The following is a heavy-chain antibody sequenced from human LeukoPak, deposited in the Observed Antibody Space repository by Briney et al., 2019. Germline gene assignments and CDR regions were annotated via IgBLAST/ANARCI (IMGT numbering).Heavy chain of an antibody. CDR2: IRSKANSYAT. CDR1: GFTFSGSA. CDR3: TTRMATVDY. D-gene: IGHD5-24*01. J-gene: IGHJ4*02. V-gene: IGHV3-73*01. Sequence: GGSLRLSCAASGFTFSGSAMHWVRQASGKGLEWVGRIRSKANSYATAYAASVKGRFTISRDDSKNTAYLQMNSLKTEDTAVYYCTTRMATVDYWGQGTLVTVSA.